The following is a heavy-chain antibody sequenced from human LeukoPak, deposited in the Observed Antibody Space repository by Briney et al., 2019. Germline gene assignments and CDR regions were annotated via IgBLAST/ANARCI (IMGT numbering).Heavy chain of an antibody. CDR2: ISAYNGNT. D-gene: IGHD6-13*01. CDR3: ARDSSSWYDHYYYMDV. V-gene: IGHV1-18*01. CDR1: GYTFTSYG. J-gene: IGHJ6*03. Sequence: GASVKVSCKASGYTFTSYGISWVRQAPGQGLEWMGWISAYNGNTNYAQKLQGRVTMTTDTSTSTAYMELRSLRSDDTAVYYCARDSSSWYDHYYYMDVWGKGTTVTVSS.